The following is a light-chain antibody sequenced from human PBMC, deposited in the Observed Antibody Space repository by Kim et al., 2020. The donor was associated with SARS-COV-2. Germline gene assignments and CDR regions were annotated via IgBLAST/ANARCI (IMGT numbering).Light chain of an antibody. Sequence: ELTQPPSASGTPGQRVTISCSGSRSDIGSNTVNWYQQLPGTAPKLLIYRSNKRPSGVPDRFSASKSGTSGSLAISGLRSEDEADYYCAAWDDSLSGRMFGGGTQLTVL. V-gene: IGLV1-47*01. CDR3: AAWDDSLSGRM. CDR2: RSN. CDR1: RSDIGSNT. J-gene: IGLJ3*02.